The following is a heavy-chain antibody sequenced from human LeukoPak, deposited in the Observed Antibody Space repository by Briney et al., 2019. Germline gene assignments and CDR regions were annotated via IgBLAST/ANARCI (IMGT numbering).Heavy chain of an antibody. CDR1: GGSISSNNW. V-gene: IGHV4-4*02. Sequence: PSETLSLTCAVSGGSISSNNWWGWVRQPPGKGLEWIGEIYHSGSPNYNPSLKSRVTISVDTSKNQFSLKLSSVTAADTAVYYCASITMTVDYWGQGTLVTVSS. CDR3: ASITMTVDY. D-gene: IGHD3-22*01. J-gene: IGHJ4*02. CDR2: IYHSGSP.